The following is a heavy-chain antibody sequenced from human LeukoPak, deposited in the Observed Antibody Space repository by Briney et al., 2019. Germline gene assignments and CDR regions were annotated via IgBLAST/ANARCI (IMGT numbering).Heavy chain of an antibody. Sequence: SGESLKISCKGSGYSFTSYWIVWVRPMSGKGLGWMGIIYPGDSDTVYSPSFQGQVTISADKSISTAYLQWSSLKASDTAMYYCARQSLSLDTGFDYWGQGTLVTVSS. V-gene: IGHV5-51*01. J-gene: IGHJ4*02. CDR2: IYPGDSDT. CDR3: ARQSLSLDTGFDY. CDR1: GYSFTSYW.